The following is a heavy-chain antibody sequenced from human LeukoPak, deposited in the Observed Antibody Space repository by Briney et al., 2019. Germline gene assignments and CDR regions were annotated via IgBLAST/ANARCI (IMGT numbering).Heavy chain of an antibody. CDR3: AREGLGGLYFDY. Sequence: SETLSLTCAVSGGSISSGGYAWSWIRQTPGKGPEWVGYMYPDGSAYYRSSLKSRVIISLDTSKNQFSLKLNSVTAADTAVYYCAREGLGGLYFDYWGQGTLVTVSS. D-gene: IGHD3-16*01. CDR2: MYPDGSA. J-gene: IGHJ4*02. CDR1: GGSISSGGYA. V-gene: IGHV4-30-2*01.